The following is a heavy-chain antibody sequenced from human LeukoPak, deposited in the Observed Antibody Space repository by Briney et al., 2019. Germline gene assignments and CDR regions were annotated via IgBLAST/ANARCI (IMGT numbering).Heavy chain of an antibody. V-gene: IGHV1-69*01. CDR2: IIPIFGTA. J-gene: IGHJ6*02. CDR1: GGTFSSYA. CDR3: ARVMGAPYYYYYGMDV. Sequence: GSSVKVSCKASGGTFSSYAISWVRQAPGQGLEWMGGIIPIFGTANYAQKFQGRVTITADESTSTAYMELSSLRSEDTAVHYCARVMGAPYYYYYGMDVWGQGTTVTVSS. D-gene: IGHD1-26*01.